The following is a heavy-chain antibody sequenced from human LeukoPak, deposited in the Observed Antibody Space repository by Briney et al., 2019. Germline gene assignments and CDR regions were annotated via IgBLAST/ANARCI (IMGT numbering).Heavy chain of an antibody. CDR3: AREGSSWYWGTATRGWYFDL. CDR1: GGSFSGYY. J-gene: IGHJ2*01. D-gene: IGHD6-13*01. Sequence: SETLSLTCAVYGGSFSGYYWSWIRQPPGKGLEWIGEINHSGSTNYSPSLKSRVTISVDTSKNQFSLKPSSVTAADTAVYYCAREGSSWYWGTATRGWYFDLWGRGTLVTVSS. CDR2: INHSGST. V-gene: IGHV4-34*01.